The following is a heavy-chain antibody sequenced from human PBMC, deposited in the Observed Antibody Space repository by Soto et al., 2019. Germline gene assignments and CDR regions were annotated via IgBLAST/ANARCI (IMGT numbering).Heavy chain of an antibody. CDR3: ARYPTMKYSSGPAGSDV. D-gene: IGHD6-19*01. Sequence: QVQLQQWGAGLLKPSETLSLTCAVYGGSFSGYYWSWIRQPPGRGLEWIGEINHSGSTNYNPSLKSPFTISVDTSKDQFSRKLSSVTAADPAVYYCARYPTMKYSSGPAGSDVWGKGTTVNVSS. J-gene: IGHJ6*04. CDR2: INHSGST. CDR1: GGSFSGYY. V-gene: IGHV4-34*01.